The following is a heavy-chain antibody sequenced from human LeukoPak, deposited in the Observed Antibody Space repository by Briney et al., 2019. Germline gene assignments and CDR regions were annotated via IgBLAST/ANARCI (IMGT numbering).Heavy chain of an antibody. V-gene: IGHV1-69*04. J-gene: IGHJ4*02. CDR1: GGTFDSST. CDR3: AREYGNLTMVTNFDF. CDR2: IIPILAVA. D-gene: IGHD4-17*01. Sequence: SVKLSCKASGGTFDSSTITWVRQPHGQGLELMGRIIPILAVANNAQKFQCRVTIAANKSTRTAYLELITLRSEDTAVYYCAREYGNLTMVTNFDFWGQGTLVTVSS.